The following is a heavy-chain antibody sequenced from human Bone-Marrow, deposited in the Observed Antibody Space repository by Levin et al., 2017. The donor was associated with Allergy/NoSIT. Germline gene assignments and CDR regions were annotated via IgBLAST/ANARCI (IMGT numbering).Heavy chain of an antibody. CDR3: AKVQGKRAFDY. J-gene: IGHJ4*02. CDR1: GFTYRNYA. Sequence: LSLTCAASGFTYRNYAMTWVRQAPGKGLEWVSSISGSGGSTYYADSVKGRFTISRDNSKNTLYLQMNSLRAEDTAVYYCAKVQGKRAFDYWGQGTLVTVSS. CDR2: ISGSGGST. V-gene: IGHV3-23*01.